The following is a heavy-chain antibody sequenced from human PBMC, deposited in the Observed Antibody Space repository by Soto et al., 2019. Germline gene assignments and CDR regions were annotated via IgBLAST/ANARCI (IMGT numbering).Heavy chain of an antibody. CDR1: GFTFTSYT. V-gene: IGHV3-21*06. D-gene: IGHD6-13*01. J-gene: IGHJ4*02. CDR2: SSSSDYI. Sequence: GGSLRLSCAASGFTFTSYTMNWVRQAPGKGLEWVSSSSSSDYIYHADSMKGRVTISRDNAKNSLFLDMNSLTGEDTAVYYCARARVYATGPLDFWGQGTLVTVPS. CDR3: ARARVYATGPLDF.